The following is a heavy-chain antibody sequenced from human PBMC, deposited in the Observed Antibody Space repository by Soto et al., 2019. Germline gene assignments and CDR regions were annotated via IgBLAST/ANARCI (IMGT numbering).Heavy chain of an antibody. CDR2: MNPDSGNT. V-gene: IGHV1-8*02. J-gene: IGHJ3*02. Sequence: GASVKVSFKASGYTFTSYGISWVRQATGQGLEWMGWMNPDSGNTGYAQKFQGRVTMTRNTSISTAYMELSSLRSEDTAVYYCARVLLWFGEPHDAFDIWGQGTMVTVSS. D-gene: IGHD3-10*01. CDR1: GYTFTSYG. CDR3: ARVLLWFGEPHDAFDI.